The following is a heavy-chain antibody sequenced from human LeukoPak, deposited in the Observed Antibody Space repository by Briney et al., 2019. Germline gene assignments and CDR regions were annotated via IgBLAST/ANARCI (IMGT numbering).Heavy chain of an antibody. CDR3: ARVMGSSWSDLALDI. J-gene: IGHJ3*02. D-gene: IGHD6-13*01. CDR2: ISYDGANK. V-gene: IGHV3-30-3*01. Sequence: GRSLRLSCAASGFTFSSYAMHWVRQASGKGLEWVAIISYDGANKYYADSVKGRFTISRDNSKNTLYLQMNSLRAEDTAMYYCARVMGSSWSDLALDIWGQGTMVTVSS. CDR1: GFTFSSYA.